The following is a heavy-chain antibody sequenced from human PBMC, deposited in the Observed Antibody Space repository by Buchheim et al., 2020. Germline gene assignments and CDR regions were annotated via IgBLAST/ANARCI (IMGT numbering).Heavy chain of an antibody. CDR1: GFTFSSFG. J-gene: IGHJ3*02. V-gene: IGHV3-30*18. Sequence: QVQLVESGGGVVQPGRSLRLSCAASGFTFSSFGMHWVRQAPGKGLEWVAIISYDGSHGYYADSVKGRFTISRDNSKNTLYLQMNRLRAEDTAAYYCAKGWEDYYDSSAYGYAFDIWGQGT. CDR2: ISYDGSHG. D-gene: IGHD3-22*01. CDR3: AKGWEDYYDSSAYGYAFDI.